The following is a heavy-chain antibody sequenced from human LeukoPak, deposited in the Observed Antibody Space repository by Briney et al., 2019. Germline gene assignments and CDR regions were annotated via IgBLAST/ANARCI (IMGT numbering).Heavy chain of an antibody. Sequence: SETLSLTCTVSGGSINNYYWSWIRQPAGKGLEWVGRIYTSGSTTYNPSLKSRVSISVDTSKNQFSLKLSSVTAADTAVYYCASAPSSSAWWYFDYWGQGTLVTVSS. D-gene: IGHD6-19*01. V-gene: IGHV4-4*07. CDR1: GGSINNYY. CDR3: ASAPSSSAWWYFDY. J-gene: IGHJ4*02. CDR2: IYTSGST.